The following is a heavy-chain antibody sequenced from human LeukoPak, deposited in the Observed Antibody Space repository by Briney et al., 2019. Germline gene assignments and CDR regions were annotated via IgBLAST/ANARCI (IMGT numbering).Heavy chain of an antibody. CDR3: ARGVRGVTFSVDY. V-gene: IGHV4-59*01. D-gene: IGHD3-10*01. Sequence: SETLSLTCTVSGGSISSYYWSWIRQPPGKGLEWIGYIYYSGSTNYNPSLKSRVTISVDTSKNQFSPKLSSVTAADTAVYYRARGVRGVTFSVDYWGQGTLVTVSS. CDR2: IYYSGST. CDR1: GGSISSYY. J-gene: IGHJ4*02.